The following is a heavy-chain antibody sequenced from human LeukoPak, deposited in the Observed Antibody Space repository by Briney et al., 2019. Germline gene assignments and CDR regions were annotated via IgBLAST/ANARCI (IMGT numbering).Heavy chain of an antibody. CDR1: GFSLSTSGMC. CDR2: IDWDADT. V-gene: IGHV2-70*13. Sequence: SGPTLVNPTQTLTLTCTFSGFSLSTSGMCVSWIRQPPGKALEWLALIDWDADTYYSTSLKTRLTISKDTSKNQVVLTMTNMDPVDAATYYCTRTYSGSYPVHYWGQGTLVTVSS. D-gene: IGHD1-26*01. J-gene: IGHJ4*02. CDR3: TRTYSGSYPVHY.